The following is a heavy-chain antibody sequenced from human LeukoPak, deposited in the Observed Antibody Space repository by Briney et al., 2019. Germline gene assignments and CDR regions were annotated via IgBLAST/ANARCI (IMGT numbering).Heavy chain of an antibody. Sequence: GGSLRLSCAASGFTFSSYGMQWVRQAPRKGLEGVAFIWYDGSNKYYAASVKGRFTISRDNSKNTLYLQMNSLRAEDTAVYYCARDPDSSGYPYYFDYWGQGTLVTVSS. D-gene: IGHD3-22*01. J-gene: IGHJ4*02. CDR2: IWYDGSNK. CDR3: ARDPDSSGYPYYFDY. CDR1: GFTFSSYG. V-gene: IGHV3-33*01.